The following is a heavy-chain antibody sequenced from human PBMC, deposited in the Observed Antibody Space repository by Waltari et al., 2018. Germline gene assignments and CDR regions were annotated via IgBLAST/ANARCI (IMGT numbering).Heavy chain of an antibody. V-gene: IGHV3-23*01. J-gene: IGHJ1*01. Sequence: EVQLLESGGGLVQPGGSLRLSCAASGFTFRSYAMSWVRQAPGKGLEWVSAISGSGGSTYYADSVKGRFTISRDNSKNTLYLQMNSLRAEDTAVYYCAKNEYIVVVPAAIRHWGQGTLVTVSS. CDR2: ISGSGGST. CDR3: AKNEYIVVVPAAIRH. CDR1: GFTFRSYA. D-gene: IGHD2-2*01.